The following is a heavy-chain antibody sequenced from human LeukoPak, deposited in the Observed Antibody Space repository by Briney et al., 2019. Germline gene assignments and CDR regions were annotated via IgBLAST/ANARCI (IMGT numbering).Heavy chain of an antibody. CDR3: ARSPQTIPSRELRFRYFQH. CDR1: GGTFSRYA. D-gene: IGHD1-26*01. V-gene: IGHV1-69*05. CDR2: IIPIFGTA. J-gene: IGHJ1*01. Sequence: GASVNVSCKASGGTFSRYAISWVRQAPGQGLEWMGGIIPIFGTANYAQKFQGRVTITTDESTSTAYMELSSLRSEDTAVYYCARSPQTIPSRELRFRYFQHWGQGTLVTVSS.